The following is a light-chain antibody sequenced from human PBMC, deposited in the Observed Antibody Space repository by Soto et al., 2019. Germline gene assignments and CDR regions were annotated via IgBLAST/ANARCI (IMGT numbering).Light chain of an antibody. CDR2: DAS. Sequence: EIVMTQSPATLSVSPGERATLSCRASQSVDSNLAWYQQKPGQAPRLLIYDASTRATGIPARISGSGSGTEFTLTISSLQSEDFAVYYCQQYNNWRTFGQGPKVEIK. CDR1: QSVDSN. J-gene: IGKJ1*01. CDR3: QQYNNWRT. V-gene: IGKV3-15*01.